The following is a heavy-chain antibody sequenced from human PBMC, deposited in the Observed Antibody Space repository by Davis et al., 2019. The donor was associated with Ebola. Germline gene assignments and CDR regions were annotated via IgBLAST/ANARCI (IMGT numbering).Heavy chain of an antibody. V-gene: IGHV1-69*13. J-gene: IGHJ4*02. CDR3: ARLGTPYSSYDHLDY. CDR1: GGTFSNYA. D-gene: IGHD5-12*01. CDR2: IIPIFGTT. Sequence: SVKVSCKASGGTFSNYAISWVRQAPGQGLEWMGGIIPIFGTTNYAQKFQGRVTITADESTSTAYMEMGSLRSEDTAVYYCARLGTPYSSYDHLDYWGQGTLVTVSS.